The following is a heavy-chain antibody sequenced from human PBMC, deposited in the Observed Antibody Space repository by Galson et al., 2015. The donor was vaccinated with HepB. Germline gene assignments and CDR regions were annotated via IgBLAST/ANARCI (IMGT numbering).Heavy chain of an antibody. CDR2: INPSGGST. V-gene: IGHV1-46*03. CDR1: GYSFTSYH. J-gene: IGHJ4*02. Sequence: SVKVSCKASGYSFTSYHMHWVRQAPGQGLEWMGIINPSGGSTSYAQKFQGRLTMTRDTSTNTVYMELSSLRSDDTAVYYCASMGFRDSSTFGMSEYWGQGTLVTVSS. CDR3: ASMGFRDSSTFGMSEY. D-gene: IGHD6-6*01.